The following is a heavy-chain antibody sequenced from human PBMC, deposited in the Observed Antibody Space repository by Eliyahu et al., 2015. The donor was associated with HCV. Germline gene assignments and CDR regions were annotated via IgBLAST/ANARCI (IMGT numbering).Heavy chain of an antibody. CDR3: AASGIWHCTNGVCYTGWFDP. CDR1: GFTFTSSA. Sequence: QMQLVQSGPEVKKPGTSVKVSCKASGFTFTSSAMQWVRQARGQRLEWIGWIVVGSGNTNYAQKFQERVTITRDMSTSTAYMELSSLRSEDTAVYYCAASGIWHCTNGVCYTGWFDPWGQGTLVTVSS. CDR2: IVVGSGNT. V-gene: IGHV1-58*02. J-gene: IGHJ5*02. D-gene: IGHD2-8*01.